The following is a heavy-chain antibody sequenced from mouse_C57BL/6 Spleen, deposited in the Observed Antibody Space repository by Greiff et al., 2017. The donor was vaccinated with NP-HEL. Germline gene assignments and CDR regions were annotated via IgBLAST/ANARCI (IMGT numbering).Heavy chain of an antibody. V-gene: IGHV7-3*01. Sequence: VQLKESGGGLVQPGGSLSLSCAASGFTFTDYYMSWVRQPPGKALEWLGFIRNKANGYTTEYSASVKGRFTISRDNSQSILYLQMNALRAEDSATYYCARSLRREFAYWGQGTLVTVSA. J-gene: IGHJ3*01. CDR2: IRNKANGYTT. D-gene: IGHD2-4*01. CDR3: ARSLRREFAY. CDR1: GFTFTDYY.